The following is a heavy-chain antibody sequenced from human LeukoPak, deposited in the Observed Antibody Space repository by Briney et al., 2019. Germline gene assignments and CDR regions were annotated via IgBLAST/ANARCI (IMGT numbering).Heavy chain of an antibody. CDR3: ARGMLRGRKAGYCSGGSCYSFADY. Sequence: GASVKVSCKASGYTFTSYDINWVRQATGQGLEWMGWMNPNSGNTGYAQKFQGRVTMTRNTSISTAYMELSSLRSEDTAVYYCARGMLRGRKAGYCSGGSCYSFADYWGQGTLVTVSS. D-gene: IGHD2-15*01. CDR1: GYTFTSYD. CDR2: MNPNSGNT. J-gene: IGHJ4*02. V-gene: IGHV1-8*01.